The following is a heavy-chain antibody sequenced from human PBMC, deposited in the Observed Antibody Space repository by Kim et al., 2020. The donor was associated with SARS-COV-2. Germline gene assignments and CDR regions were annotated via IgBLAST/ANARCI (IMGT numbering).Heavy chain of an antibody. D-gene: IGHD6-19*01. CDR3: ARHSGQWPIDY. CDR2: IYYSGST. Sequence: SETLSLTCTVSGGSISSYFWSWIRQPPGQGLEWICYIYYSGSTNYNPSLKSRVTISVDTSKNQFSLKLSSVTAAATAVYYCARHSGQWPIDYLGQGTLVT. J-gene: IGHJ4*02. CDR1: GGSISSYF. V-gene: IGHV4-59*08.